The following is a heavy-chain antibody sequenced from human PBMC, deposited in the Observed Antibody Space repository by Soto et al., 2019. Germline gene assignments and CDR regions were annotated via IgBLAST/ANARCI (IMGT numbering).Heavy chain of an antibody. D-gene: IGHD3-16*01. CDR1: GYTFSTYG. CDR2: INGYNGNT. V-gene: IGHV1-18*01. Sequence: QVQLVQSGAEVKKPGASVKVSCKASGYTFSTYGISWVRQAPGQGLEWMGWINGYNGNTNYAPKLQGRITMTTDTSTTTAYMVLRSLISDDTAVYYCARMGDVPYYSYGMDVWGQGTTVTVSS. CDR3: ARMGDVPYYSYGMDV. J-gene: IGHJ6*02.